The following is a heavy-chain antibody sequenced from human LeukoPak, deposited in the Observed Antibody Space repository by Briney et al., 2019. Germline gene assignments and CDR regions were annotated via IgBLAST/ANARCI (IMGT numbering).Heavy chain of an antibody. CDR3: AKAITMVRGVITPRDYFDY. J-gene: IGHJ4*02. Sequence: GGSLRLSCAASGFTFSSYSMNWVRQAPGKGLEWVSAISGSGGSTYYADSVKGRFTISRDNSKNTLYLQMNSLRAEDTAVYYCAKAITMVRGVITPRDYFDYWGQGTLVTVSS. CDR2: ISGSGGST. V-gene: IGHV3-23*01. D-gene: IGHD3-10*01. CDR1: GFTFSSYS.